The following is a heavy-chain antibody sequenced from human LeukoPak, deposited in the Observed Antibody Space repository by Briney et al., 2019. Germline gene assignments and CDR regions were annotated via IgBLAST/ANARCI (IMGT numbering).Heavy chain of an antibody. J-gene: IGHJ4*02. Sequence: PSETLSLTCTVSGGSISSYYWSWIRQSPGKGLEWIGYIYYSGNTNYNPSLKSRVTISVDTSKNQFSLKLSSVTAADTAVYYCARVGSYSFDYWGQGTLATVSS. CDR1: GGSISSYY. D-gene: IGHD1-26*01. V-gene: IGHV4-59*01. CDR2: IYYSGNT. CDR3: ARVGSYSFDY.